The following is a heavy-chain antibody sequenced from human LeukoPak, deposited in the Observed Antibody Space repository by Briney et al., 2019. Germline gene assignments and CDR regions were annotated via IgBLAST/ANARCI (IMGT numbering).Heavy chain of an antibody. CDR1: GYTFTGYY. CDR2: INPNSGGT. V-gene: IGHV1-2*02. D-gene: IGHD6-13*01. J-gene: IGHJ4*02. CDR3: ARVVAAADTFTLYYFDY. Sequence: GASVKVSRKASGYTFTGYYMHWVRQAPGQGLEWMGWINPNSGGTNYAQKFQGRVTMTRDTSITTAYMEVSRLRSDDTAVYYCARVVAAADTFTLYYFDYWGQGTLVTVSS.